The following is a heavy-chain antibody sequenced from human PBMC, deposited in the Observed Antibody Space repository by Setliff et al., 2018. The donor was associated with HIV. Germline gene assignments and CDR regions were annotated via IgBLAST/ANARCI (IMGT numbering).Heavy chain of an antibody. CDR2: INPSGGST. D-gene: IGHD3-10*01. J-gene: IGHJ3*02. CDR3: TRIRAMVRGVTSYDAFDI. CDR1: GYTFTSYY. Sequence: ASVKVSCKASGYTFTSYYMHWVRQAPGQGLEWMGIINPSGGSTSYAQKFQGRVTMTRDTSTSTVYMELSSLRFDDTAVYYCTRIRAMVRGVTSYDAFDIWGQGTKVTVSS. V-gene: IGHV1-46*01.